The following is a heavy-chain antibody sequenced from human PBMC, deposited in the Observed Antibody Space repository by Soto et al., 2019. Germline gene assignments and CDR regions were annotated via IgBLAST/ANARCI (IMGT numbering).Heavy chain of an antibody. CDR3: ARDATFGTKGGSFDI. Sequence: QVQLVESGGGVVQPGRSLRLSCAASGFTFRIYSMHWVRQSPGKGREWVAVMWYDGTNKYYGESVKGRFTISRDNSEKTLYLQMNSLRVEDTAVYYCARDATFGTKGGSFDIWGHGTLVTVSS. CDR1: GFTFRIYS. J-gene: IGHJ3*02. CDR2: MWYDGTNK. V-gene: IGHV3-33*01. D-gene: IGHD3-16*01.